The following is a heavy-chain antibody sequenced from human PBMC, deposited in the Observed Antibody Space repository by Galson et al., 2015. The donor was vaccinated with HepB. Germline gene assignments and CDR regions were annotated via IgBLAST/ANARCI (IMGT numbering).Heavy chain of an antibody. V-gene: IGHV1-69*13. CDR1: GGTFSSYA. J-gene: IGHJ6*04. D-gene: IGHD3-3*01. Sequence: SVKVSCKASGGTFSSYAISWVRQAPGQGLEWMGGIIPIFGTANYAQKFQGRVTITADESTSTAYMELSSLRSEDTAVYYCARGITIFGPPLGDVWGKGTTVTVSS. CDR3: ARGITIFGPPLGDV. CDR2: IIPIFGTA.